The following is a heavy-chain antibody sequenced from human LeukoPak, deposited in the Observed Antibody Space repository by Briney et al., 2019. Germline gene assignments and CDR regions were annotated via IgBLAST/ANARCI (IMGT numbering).Heavy chain of an antibody. CDR1: GYTFTSYG. Sequence: GESLKISRKGSGYTFTSYGISWVRQAPGQGLEWMGWISAYNGNTNYAQKLQGRVTMTTDTSTSTAYMELRSLRSDDTAVYYCARREMATTTGAFDIWGQGTMVTVSS. CDR3: ARREMATTTGAFDI. V-gene: IGHV1-18*01. D-gene: IGHD5-24*01. CDR2: ISAYNGNT. J-gene: IGHJ3*02.